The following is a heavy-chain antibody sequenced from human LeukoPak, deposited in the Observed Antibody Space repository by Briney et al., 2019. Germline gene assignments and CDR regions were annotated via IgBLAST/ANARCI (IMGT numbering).Heavy chain of an antibody. V-gene: IGHV3-23*01. J-gene: IGHJ4*02. Sequence: GGSLRLSCAASGFTFSSYAMSWVRQAPGKGLEWVSAISGSGGSTYYADSVKGRFTISRDNSKNTLYLQMNGLRAEDTAVYYCAKALTEGQLLGYFDYWGQGTLVTVSS. CDR3: AKALTEGQLLGYFDY. CDR1: GFTFSSYA. D-gene: IGHD2-2*01. CDR2: ISGSGGST.